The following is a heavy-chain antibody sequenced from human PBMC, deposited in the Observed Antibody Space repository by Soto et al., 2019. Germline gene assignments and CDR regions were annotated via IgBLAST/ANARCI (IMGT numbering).Heavy chain of an antibody. CDR1: GGSFSGYY. V-gene: IGHV4-34*01. D-gene: IGHD5-12*01. Sequence: QVQLQQWGAGLLKPSETLSLTCAVYGGSFSGYYWSWIRQPPGKGLEWIGEINHSGSTNYNPSLKRRVTISVDTSKNQFSLKLSSVSAADTAVYYCARGPPWIHAFDIWGQGTMVTVSS. CDR3: ARGPPWIHAFDI. CDR2: INHSGST. J-gene: IGHJ3*02.